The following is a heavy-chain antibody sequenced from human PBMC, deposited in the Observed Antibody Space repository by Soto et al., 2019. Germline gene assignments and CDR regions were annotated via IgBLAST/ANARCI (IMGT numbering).Heavy chain of an antibody. J-gene: IGHJ6*02. D-gene: IGHD3-10*01. CDR1: GFTFSNAW. Sequence: EVQLVESGGGLVKPGGSLRLSCAASGFTFSNAWMNWVRQAPGKGREWVGRIKSKTDGGTTDYAAPVKGRFTIPRDDSKNTLYLQMNSLKTEDTAVYYCTAGSHYYYYYGMDVWGQGATVTVSS. V-gene: IGHV3-15*07. CDR3: TAGSHYYYYYGMDV. CDR2: IKSKTDGGTT.